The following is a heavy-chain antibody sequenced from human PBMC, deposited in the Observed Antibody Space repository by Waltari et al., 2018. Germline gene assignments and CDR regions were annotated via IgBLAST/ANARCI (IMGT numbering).Heavy chain of an antibody. V-gene: IGHV4-39*01. CDR3: ARTYSGDYEFWFDP. D-gene: IGHD1-26*01. J-gene: IGHJ5*02. Sequence: QLQLQESGPGLVKSSETLSLTCDVSGGSISSINYIWGWLRQTPGKGLEWIASIYYSGNTYYNPSLKSRVTIAVDTSKNQFSLRLSSVTAADTAVYYCARTYSGDYEFWFDPWGQGTLVTVSS. CDR2: IYYSGNT. CDR1: GGSISSINYI.